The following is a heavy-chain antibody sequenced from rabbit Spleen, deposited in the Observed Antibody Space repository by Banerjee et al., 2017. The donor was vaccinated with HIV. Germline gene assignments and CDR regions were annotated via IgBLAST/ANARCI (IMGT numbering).Heavy chain of an antibody. Sequence: QEQLKETGGGLVQPGGSLTLTCTASGFSFSSSYYMCWVRQAPGKGLEWIACIYAGTIGSTYSASWAKGRFTCSKTSSTTVTLQMTSLTAADTATYFCARDAGTSFSTYGMDLWGPGTLVTVS. V-gene: IGHV1S45*01. J-gene: IGHJ6*01. CDR2: IYAGTIGST. D-gene: IGHD8-1*01. CDR1: GFSFSSSYY. CDR3: ARDAGTSFSTYGMDL.